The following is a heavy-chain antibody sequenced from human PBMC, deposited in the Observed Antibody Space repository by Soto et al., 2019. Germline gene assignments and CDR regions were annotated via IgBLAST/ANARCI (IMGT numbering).Heavy chain of an antibody. CDR1: GFTFSGYA. Sequence: EVQLLESGGTLVQPGGSLRLSCAASGFTFSGYAMSWVRQAPGKGLEWVSAISGSGGSTYYADSVKGRFTISRDNSKNTLYLQMNSLRAEDTAVYYCAKAVVVVVAATNFDSWGQGTLVTVSS. V-gene: IGHV3-23*01. J-gene: IGHJ4*02. CDR2: ISGSGGST. D-gene: IGHD2-15*01. CDR3: AKAVVVVVAATNFDS.